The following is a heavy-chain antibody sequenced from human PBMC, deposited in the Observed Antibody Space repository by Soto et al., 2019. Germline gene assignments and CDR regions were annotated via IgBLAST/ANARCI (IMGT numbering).Heavy chain of an antibody. CDR1: GFTFSSYA. J-gene: IGHJ4*02. Sequence: QVQLVESGGGVVQPGRSLRLSCAASGFTFSSYAMHWVRQAPGKGLEWVAVISYDGSNKYYADSVKGRFTISRDNSKNTLYLQMNSLRAEDTAVYYCAKDEYARGGSSAGDYWGQGTLVTVSS. CDR3: AKDEYARGGSSAGDY. CDR2: ISYDGSNK. D-gene: IGHD3-16*01. V-gene: IGHV3-30*04.